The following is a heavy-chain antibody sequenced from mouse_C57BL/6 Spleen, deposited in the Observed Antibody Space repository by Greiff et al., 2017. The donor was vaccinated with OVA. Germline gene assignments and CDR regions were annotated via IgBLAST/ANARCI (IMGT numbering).Heavy chain of an antibody. J-gene: IGHJ4*01. D-gene: IGHD1-1*02. Sequence: QVQLQQSGAELVRPGASVTLSCKASGYTFTDYEMHWVKQTPVHGLEWIGAIDPETGGTAYNQKFKGKAILTADKPSSTAYMELRSLTSEDSAVYYCTRTYGPYAMDYWGQGTSVTVSS. CDR1: GYTFTDYE. CDR3: TRTYGPYAMDY. CDR2: IDPETGGT. V-gene: IGHV1-15*01.